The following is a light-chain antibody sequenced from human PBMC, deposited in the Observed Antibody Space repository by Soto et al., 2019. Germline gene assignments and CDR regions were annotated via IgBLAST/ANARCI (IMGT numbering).Light chain of an antibody. CDR2: DAS. J-gene: IGKJ4*01. CDR1: QSVSSS. CDR3: QQYNNWPPLT. V-gene: IGKV3-15*01. Sequence: EIVMTQSPATLSVSPGDRATLSCRASQSVSSSLAWYQQIPGQAPRLLIYDASTRAPGIPARFGGSGSGTEVTLTISSLQSEDFAVYYCQQYNNWPPLTFGGGTKVELK.